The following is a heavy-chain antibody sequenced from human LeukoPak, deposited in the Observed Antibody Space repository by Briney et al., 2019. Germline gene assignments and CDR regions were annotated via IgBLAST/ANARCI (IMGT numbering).Heavy chain of an antibody. J-gene: IGHJ6*02. Sequence: SETLSLTCTVSGGSISSYYWSWIRQPPGKGLEWFGYIYYSGSTNYNPSLKSRVTISVDTSKNQFSLKLSSVTAADTAVYYCAKHGDYGYYYGMDVWGQGTTVTVSS. V-gene: IGHV4-59*08. CDR2: IYYSGST. CDR3: AKHGDYGYYYGMDV. CDR1: GGSISSYY. D-gene: IGHD4-17*01.